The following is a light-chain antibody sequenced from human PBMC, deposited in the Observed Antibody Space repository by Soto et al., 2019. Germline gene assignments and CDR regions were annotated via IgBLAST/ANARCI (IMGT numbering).Light chain of an antibody. V-gene: IGKV3-15*01. CDR1: RSVSTN. CDR2: DAS. Sequence: DIVMTQSPATLSVSPGERATLSCRASRSVSTNLAWYQHKPGQAPRLLIFDASTRATGVPARFSGSGSGTEFTLTISSLQSEDFAVYYCQQYNNWPPITFGQGTRLEIK. CDR3: QQYNNWPPIT. J-gene: IGKJ5*01.